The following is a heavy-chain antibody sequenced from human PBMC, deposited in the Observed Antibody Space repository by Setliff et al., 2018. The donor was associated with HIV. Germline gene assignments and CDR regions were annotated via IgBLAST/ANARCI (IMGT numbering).Heavy chain of an antibody. J-gene: IGHJ4*02. Sequence: TGGSLRLSCAASGFTFSSYSMNWVRQAPGKGLDWVSYTSSSGATIYYADSVKGRFTIYRDNTKNSLYLQMNILRTEDTAVYYCMYGGRTATTHWGQGTLVTVSS. V-gene: IGHV3-48*04. CDR2: TSSSGATI. CDR1: GFTFSSYS. D-gene: IGHD4-17*01. CDR3: MYGGRTATTH.